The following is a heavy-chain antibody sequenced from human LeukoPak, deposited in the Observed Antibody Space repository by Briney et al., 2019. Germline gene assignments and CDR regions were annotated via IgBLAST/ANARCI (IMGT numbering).Heavy chain of an antibody. D-gene: IGHD2-15*01. CDR2: IKQDGSEK. V-gene: IGHV3-7*01. Sequence: GGSLRLSCAASGFTFSNFALSWVRQAPGKGLEWVANIKQDGSEKYYVDSVKGRFTISRDNAKNSLYLQMNSLRAEDTAVYYCAREVYCSGGSCYSGAYYFDYWGQGTLVTVSS. J-gene: IGHJ4*02. CDR3: AREVYCSGGSCYSGAYYFDY. CDR1: GFTFSNFA.